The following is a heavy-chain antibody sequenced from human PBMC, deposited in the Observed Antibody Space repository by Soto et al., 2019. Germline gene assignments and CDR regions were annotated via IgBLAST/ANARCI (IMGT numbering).Heavy chain of an antibody. Sequence: PSETLSLTCTVSGGSISSYYWSWIRQPPGQGLEWIGCIYYSGSTSYNPSLKSRVTLSVDTSNNQFSLKLSSVTAADTAVYYCARGGVATDFQHWGPGTLVTVSS. CDR1: GGSISSYY. D-gene: IGHD5-12*01. CDR2: IYYSGST. CDR3: ARGGVATDFQH. J-gene: IGHJ1*01. V-gene: IGHV4-59*01.